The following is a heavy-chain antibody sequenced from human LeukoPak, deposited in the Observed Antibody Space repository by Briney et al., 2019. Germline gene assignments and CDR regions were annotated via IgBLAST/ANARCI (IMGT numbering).Heavy chain of an antibody. J-gene: IGHJ5*02. D-gene: IGHD3-3*01. Sequence: GGSLRLSCAASGFTFSSYWMHWVRQAPGKGLVWVSRINSDGYSTSYADSVKGRFTISRDNAKNSLYLQMNSLRAEDTAVYYCAREGVLYYDFWSGHNWFDPWGQGTLVTVSS. CDR2: INSDGYST. CDR3: AREGVLYYDFWSGHNWFDP. V-gene: IGHV3-74*01. CDR1: GFTFSSYW.